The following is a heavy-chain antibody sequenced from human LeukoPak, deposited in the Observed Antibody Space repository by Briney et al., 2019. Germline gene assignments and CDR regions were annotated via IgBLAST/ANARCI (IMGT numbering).Heavy chain of an antibody. CDR3: AKDRLYYYSSGSYLDY. CDR2: ISWDGGST. CDR1: GFSFNDYA. D-gene: IGHD3-10*01. Sequence: GGSLRLSCAASGFSFNDYAMHWVRQVPGKGLEWVSLISWDGGSTYYADSVKGRFIISRDNSKNSLYLQMNSLRPEDTVFYYCAKDRLYYYSSGSYLDYWGQGTLVTVSS. V-gene: IGHV3-43D*03. J-gene: IGHJ4*02.